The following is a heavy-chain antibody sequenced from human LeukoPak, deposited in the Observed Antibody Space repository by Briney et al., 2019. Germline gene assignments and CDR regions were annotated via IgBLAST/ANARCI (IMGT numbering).Heavy chain of an antibody. CDR2: IRYDGSNK. J-gene: IGHJ4*02. CDR1: GFTFSSYG. Sequence: GGSLRLSCAASGFTFSSYGMHWVRQAPGKGLEWVAFIRYDGSNKSYADSVKGRFTISRDNFKNTLYLQMNSLRAEDTAVYYCAKDTYHYYDSSGYYAPFGYWGQGTLVTVSS. D-gene: IGHD3-22*01. V-gene: IGHV3-30*02. CDR3: AKDTYHYYDSSGYYAPFGY.